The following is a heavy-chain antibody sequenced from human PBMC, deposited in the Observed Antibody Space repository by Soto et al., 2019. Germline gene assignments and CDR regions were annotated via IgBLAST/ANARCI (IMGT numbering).Heavy chain of an antibody. Sequence: SETLSLTCTVSGGSISSGDYYWSWIRQPPGKGLEWLGYIYYSGSTYYNPSLKSRVTISVDTSKNQFSLKLSSVTASDTAVYYCATQYSDFWSGYYDYLGQGTLVTVSS. J-gene: IGHJ4*02. CDR2: IYYSGST. CDR1: GGSISSGDYY. D-gene: IGHD3-3*01. CDR3: ATQYSDFWSGYYDY. V-gene: IGHV4-30-4*01.